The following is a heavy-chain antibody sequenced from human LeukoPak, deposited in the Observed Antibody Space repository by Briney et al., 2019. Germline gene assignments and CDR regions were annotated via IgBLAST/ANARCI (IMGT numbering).Heavy chain of an antibody. D-gene: IGHD5-12*01. V-gene: IGHV3-15*01. J-gene: IGHJ4*02. CDR2: ITADGTE. CDR1: GLTFSDAW. CDR3: TTAPTRGWLPYFDY. Sequence: GGSLRLSCAVSGLTFSDAWISWVRQAPGKGLEWVARITADGTEDYAAPVNARFTASRDDSKTTVYLQMSSLTTEDTAVYYCTTAPTRGWLPYFDYWGQGTVVTVSS.